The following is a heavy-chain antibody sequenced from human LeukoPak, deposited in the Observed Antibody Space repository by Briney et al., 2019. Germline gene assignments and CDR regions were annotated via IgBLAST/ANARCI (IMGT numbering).Heavy chain of an antibody. J-gene: IGHJ4*02. Sequence: GGSLRLSCAASGFTFSSYSMNWVRQAPGKGLEWVSSISSSSSYIYYADSVKGRFTISRDNAKNSLYLQMNSLRDEDTAVYYCARDGGSYSSPYYFDYWGQGTLVTVSS. CDR1: GFTFSSYS. CDR3: ARDGGSYSSPYYFDY. D-gene: IGHD1-26*01. V-gene: IGHV3-21*01. CDR2: ISSSSSYI.